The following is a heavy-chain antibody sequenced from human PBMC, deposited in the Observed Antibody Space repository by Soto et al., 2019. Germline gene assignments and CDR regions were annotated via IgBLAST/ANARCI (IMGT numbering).Heavy chain of an antibody. V-gene: IGHV3-30*18. CDR2: ISYDGSNK. CDR1: GFTFSSYG. D-gene: IGHD3-10*01. J-gene: IGHJ4*02. Sequence: TGGSLRLSCAASGFTFSSYGMHWVRQAPGKGLEWVAVISYDGSNKYYADSVKGRFTISRDNSKNTLYLQMNSLRAEDTAVYYCAKDFYYGSASNYWGQGTLVTVSS. CDR3: AKDFYYGSASNY.